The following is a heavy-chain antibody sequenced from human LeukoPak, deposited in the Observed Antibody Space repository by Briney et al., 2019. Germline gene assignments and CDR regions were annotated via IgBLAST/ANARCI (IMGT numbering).Heavy chain of an antibody. CDR3: AKGLGGNPAY. J-gene: IGHJ4*02. CDR2: ISYDGDDK. V-gene: IGHV3-30*18. CDR1: GFTVSGYG. Sequence: PGGSLRLSCAASGFTVSGYGIHWVRQAPGKGLEWVAVISYDGDDKYYADSVKGRFTISRDSSKNTLYLQMNSLRAEDTAIYYCAKGLGGNPAYWGQGTQVTVSS. D-gene: IGHD3-16*01.